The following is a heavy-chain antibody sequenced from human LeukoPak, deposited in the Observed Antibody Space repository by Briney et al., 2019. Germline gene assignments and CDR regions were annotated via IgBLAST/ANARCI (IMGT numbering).Heavy chain of an antibody. CDR3: AKGPDTYTEGLFYGMDV. J-gene: IGHJ6*02. V-gene: IGHV3-30*18. Sequence: PGGSLRLSCAASGFTFNNYGMHWVRQAPGKGLEWGALISYDGSTKYYADSVKGRFTISRDNSKNTLYLQMNSLRTEDTAVYYCAKGPDTYTEGLFYGMDVWGQGTTVTVSS. CDR1: GFTFNNYG. CDR2: ISYDGSTK. D-gene: IGHD1-14*01.